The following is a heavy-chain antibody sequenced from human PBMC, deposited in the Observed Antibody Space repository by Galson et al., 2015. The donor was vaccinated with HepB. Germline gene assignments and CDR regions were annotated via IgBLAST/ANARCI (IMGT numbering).Heavy chain of an antibody. CDR3: ARDRGCSGGSCYLKYYYYGMDV. J-gene: IGHJ6*02. Sequence: SLRLSCAASGFTFSSYAMHWVRQAPGKGLEWVAVISYDGSNKYYADSVKGRFTISRDNSKNTLYLQMNSLRAEDTAVYYCARDRGCSGGSCYLKYYYYGMDVWGQGTTVTVSS. CDR1: GFTFSSYA. V-gene: IGHV3-30*04. D-gene: IGHD2-15*01. CDR2: ISYDGSNK.